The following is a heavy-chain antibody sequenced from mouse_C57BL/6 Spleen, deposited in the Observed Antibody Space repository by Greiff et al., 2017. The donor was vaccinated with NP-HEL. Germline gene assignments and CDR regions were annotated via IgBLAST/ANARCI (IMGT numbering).Heavy chain of an antibody. J-gene: IGHJ1*03. CDR2: IDPNSGGT. V-gene: IGHV1-72*01. D-gene: IGHD1-1*01. CDR1: GYTFTSYW. Sequence: QVQLQQPGAELVKPGASVKLSCKASGYTFTSYWMHWVKQRPGRGLEWIGRIDPNSGGTKYNEKFKSKATLTVDKPSSTAYMQRSSLTSEDSAVYYCATYGSSYWYFDVWGTGTTVTVSS. CDR3: ATYGSSYWYFDV.